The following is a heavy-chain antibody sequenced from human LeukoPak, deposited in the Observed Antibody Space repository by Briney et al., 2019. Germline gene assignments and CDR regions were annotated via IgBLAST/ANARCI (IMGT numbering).Heavy chain of an antibody. CDR2: ISSSGSTT. J-gene: IGHJ3*02. V-gene: IGHV3-48*04. D-gene: IGHD1-26*01. Sequence: GGSLRLSCAASGFIFNSYGVNWVRQAPGKGLEWVSYISSSGSTTYYADSVKGRFTVSRDNAKNSLYLQMNSLRAEDTAVYYCARGSGDYHHDAFDIWGQGTMVTVSS. CDR3: ARGSGDYHHDAFDI. CDR1: GFIFNSYG.